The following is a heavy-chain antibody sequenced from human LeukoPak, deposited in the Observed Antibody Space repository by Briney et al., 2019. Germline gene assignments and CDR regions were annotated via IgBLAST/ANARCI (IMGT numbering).Heavy chain of an antibody. CDR2: ISNDGNNK. V-gene: IGHV3-30*14. D-gene: IGHD2-8*02. CDR1: RFTFIGYA. J-gene: IGHJ3*01. CDR3: ARAPRSARYCTSVDCRREVLDL. Sequence: GRSLRLSCAASRFTFIGYAMHWVRQAPGKGLEWVAVISNDGNNKNYADSVKGRFTISRNNSKNTLYLQMDITRDEDTAVFYCARAPRSARYCTSVDCRREVLDLWGQGTMVIVSA.